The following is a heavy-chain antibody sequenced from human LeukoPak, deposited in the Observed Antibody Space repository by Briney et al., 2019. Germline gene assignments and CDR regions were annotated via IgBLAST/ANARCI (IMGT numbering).Heavy chain of an antibody. V-gene: IGHV4-59*07. CDR3: ARADSSGWYTNWFDP. J-gene: IGHJ5*02. D-gene: IGHD6-19*01. CDR1: GGSISSYY. Sequence: SDTLSLTCTVSGGSISSYYWSWIRQPPGKGLEWIGYIYCSGSTNYNPSLKSRVTISVDTSKNQFSLKLSSVTAADTAVYYCARADSSGWYTNWFDPWGQGTLVTVSS. CDR2: IYCSGST.